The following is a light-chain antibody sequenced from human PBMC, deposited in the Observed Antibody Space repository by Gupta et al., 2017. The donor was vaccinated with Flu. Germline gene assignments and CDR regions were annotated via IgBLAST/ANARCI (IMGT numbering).Light chain of an antibody. CDR2: DVA. Sequence: GDRVTITCQASRDISQSSNWYQQKPGEAPKLLIYDVANLQVGVPSRFSGSGSGTDFTLTINSLQPEDIATYYCQQYDSLVFTFGPGTTVDF. J-gene: IGKJ3*01. V-gene: IGKV1-33*01. CDR3: QQYDSLVFT. CDR1: RDISQS.